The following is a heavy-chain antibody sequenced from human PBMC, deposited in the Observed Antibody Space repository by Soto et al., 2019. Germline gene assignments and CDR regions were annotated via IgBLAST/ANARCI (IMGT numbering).Heavy chain of an antibody. D-gene: IGHD3-3*01. CDR3: TTGPNYDFWSGRDYYYGMDV. CDR1: GFTFSNAW. J-gene: IGHJ6*02. Sequence: EVQLVESGGGLVKPGGSLRLSCAASGFTFSNAWMNWVRQAPGKGLEWVGRIKSKTDGGTTDYAAPVKDRFTISRDDSKNTLYLQMNSLKTEDTAVYYCTTGPNYDFWSGRDYYYGMDVWGQGTTVTVSS. V-gene: IGHV3-15*07. CDR2: IKSKTDGGTT.